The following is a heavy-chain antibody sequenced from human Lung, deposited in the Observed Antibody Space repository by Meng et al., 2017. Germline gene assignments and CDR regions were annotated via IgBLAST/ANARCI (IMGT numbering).Heavy chain of an antibody. CDR3: ARAVNHRWFDLGSGAFDI. CDR2: IYNSGST. V-gene: IGHV4-61*02. Sequence: TLSLTGTVSGGSISSGSYYWSWIRQPAGKGLEWFGRIYNSGSTNYNPSLKSRVTISVDTSKNQFYLKLSYVTAADTAVYYGARAVNHRWFDLGSGAFDIWGQGTMVTVSS. J-gene: IGHJ3*02. D-gene: IGHD3-10*01. CDR1: GGSISSGSYY.